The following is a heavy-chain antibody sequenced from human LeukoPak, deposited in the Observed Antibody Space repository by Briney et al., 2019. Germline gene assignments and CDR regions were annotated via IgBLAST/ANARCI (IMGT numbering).Heavy chain of an antibody. V-gene: IGHV4-34*01. J-gene: IGHJ4*02. CDR1: GGSFSGYY. D-gene: IGHD2-2*02. CDR3: ARGGARSEYQLLYGTFDY. Sequence: SETLSLTCAVYGGSFSGYYWCWIRQPPGKGLEWIGEINHSGSTNYNPSLKSRVTISVDTSKNQFSLKLSSVTAADTAVYYCARGGARSEYQLLYGTFDYWGQGTLVTVSS. CDR2: INHSGST.